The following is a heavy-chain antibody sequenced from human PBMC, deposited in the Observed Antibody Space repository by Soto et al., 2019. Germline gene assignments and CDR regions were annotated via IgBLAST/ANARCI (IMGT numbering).Heavy chain of an antibody. CDR2: INPNSGGT. D-gene: IGHD6-19*01. V-gene: IGHV1-2*04. J-gene: IGHJ6*02. Sequence: ASVKVSCKASGYTFTGYYMHWVRQAPGQGLEWMGWINPNSGGTNYAQKFQGWVTMTRDTSISTAYMELSRLRSDDTAVYYCARRFLLGGSGWYGMDVWGQGTTVTVSS. CDR1: GYTFTGYY. CDR3: ARRFLLGGSGWYGMDV.